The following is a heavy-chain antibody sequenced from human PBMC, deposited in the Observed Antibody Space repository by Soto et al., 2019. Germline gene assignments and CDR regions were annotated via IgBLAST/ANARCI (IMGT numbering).Heavy chain of an antibody. Sequence: QVQLQESGPGLVRPSQTLSLICTVSGGSINSGDSYWNWIRQHPEKGLEWIGNINYRGSTFYKPSLKSRIIISVDTSKNQFSLKLSSVTAADTAVYFCARDAPGVAPSWGQGTLVTVSS. CDR3: ARDAPGVAPS. CDR2: INYRGST. J-gene: IGHJ5*02. CDR1: GGSINSGDSY. D-gene: IGHD2-2*01. V-gene: IGHV4-31*03.